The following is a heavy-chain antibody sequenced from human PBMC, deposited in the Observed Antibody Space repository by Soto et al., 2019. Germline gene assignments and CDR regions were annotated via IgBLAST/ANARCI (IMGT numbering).Heavy chain of an antibody. V-gene: IGHV3-48*01. CDR1: GFTFSSYS. CDR2: ISSSSSTI. D-gene: IGHD3-3*01. Sequence: GGSLRLSCAASGFTFSSYSMNWVRQAPGKGLEWVSYISSSSSTIYYADSVKGRFTISRANAKTSLYLQMNSLRAEDTAVYYCARDPYEYYFDYWGQGTLVTVSS. CDR3: ARDPYEYYFDY. J-gene: IGHJ4*02.